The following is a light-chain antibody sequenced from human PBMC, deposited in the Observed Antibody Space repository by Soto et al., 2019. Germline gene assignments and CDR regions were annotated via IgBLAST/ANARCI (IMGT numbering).Light chain of an antibody. CDR1: QSVSSN. J-gene: IGKJ1*01. CDR2: GAP. V-gene: IGKV3-15*01. CDR3: QQYNNWPPWT. Sequence: EIVMTQSPATLSVSPGERATLSCRASQSVSSNLAWYQQKPGQAPRLLIYGAPTRATGIPARFSGSGSGTELAPTISGLQAEDFSVYYCQQYNNWPPWTFGQGTKVESK.